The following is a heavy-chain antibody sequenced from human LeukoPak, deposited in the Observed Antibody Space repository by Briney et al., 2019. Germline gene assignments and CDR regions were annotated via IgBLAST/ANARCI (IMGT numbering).Heavy chain of an antibody. CDR2: ISFSGSYI. CDR3: ARRYDSSGYYYDTYYFDY. V-gene: IGHV3-21*01. Sequence: KPWGSLRLSCAASGFTFSSYSMNWVRQAPGKGLEWVSSISFSGSYIYYADSLKGRITISRDNAKNSLYLQMNSLRAEDTAVYYCARRYDSSGYYYDTYYFDYWGQGTLVTVSS. D-gene: IGHD3-22*01. J-gene: IGHJ4*02. CDR1: GFTFSSYS.